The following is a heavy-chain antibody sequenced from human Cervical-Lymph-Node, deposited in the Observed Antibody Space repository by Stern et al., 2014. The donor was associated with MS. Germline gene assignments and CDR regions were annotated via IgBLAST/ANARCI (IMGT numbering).Heavy chain of an antibody. CDR2: IYTRGST. CDR1: GGSISSGSYY. Sequence: VQLVESGPGLVKPSQTLSLTCTVSGGSISSGSYYWSWIRQPAGKGLEWIGRIYTRGSTNYNPSLKSRVTISVDTSKNQFFLKMCSVTAADTAVYYCARTGTTPEDFDYWGQGTLVTVSS. CDR3: ARTGTTPEDFDY. J-gene: IGHJ4*02. V-gene: IGHV4-61*02. D-gene: IGHD1-7*01.